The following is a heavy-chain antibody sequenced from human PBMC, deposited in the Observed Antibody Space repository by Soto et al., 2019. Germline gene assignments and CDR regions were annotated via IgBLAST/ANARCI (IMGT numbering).Heavy chain of an antibody. J-gene: IGHJ4*02. CDR1: GFTFSSYA. CDR2: ISYDGSNK. D-gene: IGHD3-3*01. Sequence: PGGSLRLSCAASGFTFSSYAMHWVRQAPGKGLEWVAVISYDGSNKYYADSVKGRFTISRDNSKNTLYLQMNSLRAEDTAVYYCSRGGRRSTIFGVVIKKDYFDYWGQGTLVTVS. V-gene: IGHV3-30-3*01. CDR3: SRGGRRSTIFGVVIKKDYFDY.